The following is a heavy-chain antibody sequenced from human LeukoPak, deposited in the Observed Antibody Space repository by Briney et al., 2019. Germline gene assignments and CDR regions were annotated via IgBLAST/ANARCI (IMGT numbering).Heavy chain of an antibody. CDR2: IKQDGSEK. Sequence: GGSLRLSCAASGFTFSSYWMSWVRQAPGEGLEWVANIKQDGSEKYYVDSVKGRFTISRDNAKNSLYLQMNSLRAEDTALYYCARESLAAAGTGFDCWGQGTLVTVSS. CDR1: GFTFSSYW. V-gene: IGHV3-7*03. J-gene: IGHJ4*02. D-gene: IGHD6-13*01. CDR3: ARESLAAAGTGFDC.